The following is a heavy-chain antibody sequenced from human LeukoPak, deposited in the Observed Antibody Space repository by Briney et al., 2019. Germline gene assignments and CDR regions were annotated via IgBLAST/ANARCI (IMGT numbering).Heavy chain of an antibody. J-gene: IGHJ4*02. CDR2: INSNGGST. CDR3: VNVYSSGYYRRPGDY. CDR1: GFTFSSYE. D-gene: IGHD3-22*01. Sequence: GGSLRLSCSASGFTFSSYEMHWVRQAPGKGLEYVSAINSNGGSTDYADSVKGRFTISRDNSKNTLYLQMSSLTTEDTAVYYCVNVYSSGYYRRPGDYWGQGTLVTVSS. V-gene: IGHV3-64D*09.